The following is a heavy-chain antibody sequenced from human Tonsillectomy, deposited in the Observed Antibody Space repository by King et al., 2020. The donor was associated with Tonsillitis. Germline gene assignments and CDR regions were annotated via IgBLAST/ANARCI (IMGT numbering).Heavy chain of an antibody. J-gene: IGHJ4*02. CDR3: ARDCGYDDTTCDQIYHLDY. CDR2: IYDDGST. CDR1: GGSVSPYY. Sequence: QLQESGPGLVKPSETLSLTCTVSGGSVSPYYWSWIRQPVGKGLEWIGRIYDDGSTNYNPSLRSRVSLSLDTSKNQLSLRMNSVTAADTAVYFCARDCGYDDTTCDQIYHLDYWGQGTLVTVYS. D-gene: IGHD3-22*01. V-gene: IGHV4-4*07.